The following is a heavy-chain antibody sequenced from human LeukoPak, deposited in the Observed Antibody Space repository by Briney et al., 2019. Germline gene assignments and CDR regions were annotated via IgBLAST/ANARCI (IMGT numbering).Heavy chain of an antibody. CDR3: AKDVSESSGYYNYFDY. Sequence: GGSLRLSCAASGFTFSHYWMSWVRQAPGKGLEWVSAIRGRGGYTYYADSVKGRFTISRDNSKNTLFLQMDSLRVEDTAVYYCAKDVSESSGYYNYFDYWGQGTLVTVSS. CDR2: IRGRGGYT. J-gene: IGHJ4*02. D-gene: IGHD3-22*01. V-gene: IGHV3-23*01. CDR1: GFTFSHYW.